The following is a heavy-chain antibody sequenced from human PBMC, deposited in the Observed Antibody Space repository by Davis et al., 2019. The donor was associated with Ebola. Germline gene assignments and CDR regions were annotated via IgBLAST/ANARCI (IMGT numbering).Heavy chain of an antibody. D-gene: IGHD3-16*01. CDR1: GGSVSSGYYY. J-gene: IGHJ4*02. Sequence: MPSETLSLTCTVSGGSVSSGYYYWSWVRQPPGKGLEWIGYIYYSGSTKNNPSLKSRVTISVDKSKNQFSLKLSSVTAADTAVYYCARGPYLYYFDYWGQGTLVTVSS. CDR2: IYYSGST. CDR3: ARGPYLYYFDY. V-gene: IGHV4-61*01.